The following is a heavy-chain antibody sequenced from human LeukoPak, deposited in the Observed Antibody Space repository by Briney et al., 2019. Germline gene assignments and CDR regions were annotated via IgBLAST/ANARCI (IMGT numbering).Heavy chain of an antibody. D-gene: IGHD2-2*02. CDR1: GFTVSSNH. V-gene: IGHV3-66*02. CDR3: ARVVPAAIGPSYYYYMDA. J-gene: IGHJ6*03. CDR2: IYSGGST. Sequence: GGSLRLSCAASGFTVSSNHMSWVRQAPGKGLEWVSVIYSGGSTYYADSVKGRFTISRDNSKNTLYLQMNSLRAEDTAVYYCARVVPAAIGPSYYYYMDAWGKGTTVTVSS.